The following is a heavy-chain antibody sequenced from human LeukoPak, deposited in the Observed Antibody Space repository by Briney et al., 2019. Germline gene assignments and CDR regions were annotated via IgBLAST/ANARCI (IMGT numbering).Heavy chain of an antibody. V-gene: IGHV3-23*01. D-gene: IGHD3-3*01. J-gene: IGHJ5*02. Sequence: GGSVTLSCAASSFTFSSYAMSWLRQAPGKGLEGVSAISGSGGSTYYADSVKGRFTISRDNSKDTLYLKMNSLRAEDTSIYYWAKLPPLAASNLNFGPWGQGTQVTVSS. CDR3: AKLPPLAASNLNFGP. CDR1: SFTFSSYA. CDR2: ISGSGGST.